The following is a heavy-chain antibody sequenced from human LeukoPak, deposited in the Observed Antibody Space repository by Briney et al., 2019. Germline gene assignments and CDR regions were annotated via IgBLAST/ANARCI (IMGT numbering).Heavy chain of an antibody. D-gene: IGHD2-15*01. CDR1: GFTFSDYY. CDR2: ISSSGSTI. V-gene: IGHV3-11*01. Sequence: PGGSLRLSCATSGFTFSDYYMSWIRQAPGKGLEWVSYISSSGSTIYYADSVKGRFTISRDNAKNSLYLQMNSLRAEDTAVYYCATEPGYCSGDTSFDYWGQGTLVTVSS. CDR3: ATEPGYCSGDTSFDY. J-gene: IGHJ4*02.